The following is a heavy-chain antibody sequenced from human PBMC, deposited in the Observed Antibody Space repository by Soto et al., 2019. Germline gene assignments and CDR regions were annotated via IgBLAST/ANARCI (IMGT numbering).Heavy chain of an antibody. CDR2: ISPTGGTT. D-gene: IGHD3-3*01. V-gene: IGHV3-23*01. CDR3: AKPGATMTRHFDY. J-gene: IGHJ4*02. CDR1: GFTFSIYP. Sequence: GGALRLSCAASGFTFSIYPMSWVRQAPGKGLEWVSVISPTGGTTYYADSAEGRFTISRDNSQNTLYLQMNSLRAEDTAVYYCAKPGATMTRHFDYWGQGTLVTVSS.